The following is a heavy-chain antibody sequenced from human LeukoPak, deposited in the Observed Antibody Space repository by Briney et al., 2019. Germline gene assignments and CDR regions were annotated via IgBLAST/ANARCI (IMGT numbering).Heavy chain of an antibody. CDR2: IKQDGGEK. V-gene: IGHV3-7*01. D-gene: IGHD2-2*01. CDR3: ARDQGYCTSATCRGDAFDV. J-gene: IGHJ3*01. CDR1: GFTFTTYW. Sequence: PGGSLRLSCAASGFTFTTYWMTWVRQAPGKGLEWVAKIKQDGGEKYYVDSVKGRFTISRDNAKNSLSLQMNSLRAEDMAVYYCARDQGYCTSATCRGDAFDVWGQGSMVSVSS.